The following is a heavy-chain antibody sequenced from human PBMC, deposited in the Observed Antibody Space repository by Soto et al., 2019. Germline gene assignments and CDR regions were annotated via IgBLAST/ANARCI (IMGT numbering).Heavy chain of an antibody. Sequence: LRLSCAASGFTFSSSAMSWVRQAPEKGLEWVSAISTSGGNTLYADSVKGRFTISRDNSKNTLFLQMSSLRAGDTAIYYCAKPTGGSYPESRVFDSWGQGTRVTVSS. V-gene: IGHV3-23*01. CDR3: AKPTGGSYPESRVFDS. J-gene: IGHJ4*02. CDR1: GFTFSSSA. D-gene: IGHD1-26*01. CDR2: ISTSGGNT.